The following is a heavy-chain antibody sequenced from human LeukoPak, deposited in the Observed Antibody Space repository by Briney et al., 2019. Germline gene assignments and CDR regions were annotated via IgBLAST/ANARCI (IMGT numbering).Heavy chain of an antibody. CDR3: ARELYDPVPIYGDYGFDP. V-gene: IGHV3-7*03. CDR1: GFTFSSYW. D-gene: IGHD4-17*01. Sequence: GGSLRLSCAASGFTFSSYWMSWVRQAPGKGLEWVANIKQDGSEKYYVDSVKGRFTISRDNAKNSLYLQMNSLRAEDTAVYYCARELYDPVPIYGDYGFDPWGQGTLVTVSS. J-gene: IGHJ5*02. CDR2: IKQDGSEK.